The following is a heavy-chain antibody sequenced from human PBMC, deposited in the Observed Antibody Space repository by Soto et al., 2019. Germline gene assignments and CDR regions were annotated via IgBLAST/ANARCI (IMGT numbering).Heavy chain of an antibody. CDR3: AKGHYYDNVGNWVANQAFDS. CDR1: GFSFNNYA. D-gene: IGHD3-22*01. CDR2: ISGGGTGT. Sequence: PGGSLRLSCAVTGFSFNNYAMNWVRQAPGKGLEWVSSISGGGTGTYSADAVKGPFTISSDKSRNTVYLQMSSLRADDTAVYYCAKGHYYDNVGNWVANQAFDSWGQGSLVTVSS. J-gene: IGHJ4*02. V-gene: IGHV3-23*01.